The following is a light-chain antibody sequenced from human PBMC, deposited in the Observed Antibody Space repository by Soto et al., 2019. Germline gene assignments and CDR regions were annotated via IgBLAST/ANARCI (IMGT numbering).Light chain of an antibody. CDR3: AAWDDSLSAWV. V-gene: IGLV1-47*01. CDR2: RND. J-gene: IGLJ3*02. Sequence: QLVLTQPPSVSATPGQRVTISCSGSSSNIGSNYVYWYQQLPGTAPKLLIYRNDQRPSGVPDRFSGSKSGTSASLAISGLRSEDEADYYCAAWDDSLSAWVFGGGTKLTVL. CDR1: SSNIGSNY.